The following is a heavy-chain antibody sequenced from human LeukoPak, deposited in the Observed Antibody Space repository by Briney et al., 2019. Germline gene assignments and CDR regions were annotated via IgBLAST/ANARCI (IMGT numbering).Heavy chain of an antibody. CDR1: GGSFSGYY. D-gene: IGHD6-25*01. Sequence: SETLSLTCAVYGGSFSGYYWSWIRRPPGKGLEWIGEINHSGSTNYNPSLKSRVTISVDTSKNQFSLKLSSVTAADTAVYYCARSGNYWGQGTLVTVSS. V-gene: IGHV4-34*01. J-gene: IGHJ4*02. CDR2: INHSGST. CDR3: ARSGNY.